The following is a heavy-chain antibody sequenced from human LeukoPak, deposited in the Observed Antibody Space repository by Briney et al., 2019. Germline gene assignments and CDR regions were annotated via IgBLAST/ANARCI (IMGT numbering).Heavy chain of an antibody. Sequence: PGGSLRLSCTASGFTFGDYAMSWFRQAPGKGLEWVGFIRSKVYGGTTEYAASVKGRFTISRDDSKSIAYLQMNSLKTEDTAVYFCSSLDYDFWSGYPTPPIFDYWGQGTLVTVSS. J-gene: IGHJ4*02. V-gene: IGHV3-49*03. D-gene: IGHD3-3*01. CDR3: SSLDYDFWSGYPTPPIFDY. CDR1: GFTFGDYA. CDR2: IRSKVYGGTT.